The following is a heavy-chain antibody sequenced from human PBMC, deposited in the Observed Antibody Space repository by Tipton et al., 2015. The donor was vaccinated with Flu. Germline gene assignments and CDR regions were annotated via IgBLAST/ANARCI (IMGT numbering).Heavy chain of an antibody. CDR2: IYSSGSSI. Sequence: TLSLTCTVSGGSITGYYWSWIRQPPGRGLEWIAYIYSSGSSINYNPSVESRVTISVDKSKNQFSLKMKSVTAADTAVYYCARIRLNGDFGVGLDYWGQGTLVSVSS. D-gene: IGHD3-10*01. V-gene: IGHV4-59*01. CDR1: GGSITGYY. CDR3: ARIRLNGDFGVGLDY. J-gene: IGHJ4*02.